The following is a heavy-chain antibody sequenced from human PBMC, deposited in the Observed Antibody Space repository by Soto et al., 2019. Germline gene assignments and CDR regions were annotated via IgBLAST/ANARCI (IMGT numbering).Heavy chain of an antibody. Sequence: QVQLVQSGAEVKKPGASVKVSCKPSGYTFTSYAMHWVRQAPGQRLEWMGWINAGNGNTKYSQKFQGRATITGDTVPNRANRGVSGLGSAHTAVYHYAGGKSRKYSYKLNRFDPWGQGTLVTVS. CDR3: AGGKSRKYSYKLNRFDP. CDR2: INAGNGNT. J-gene: IGHJ5*02. V-gene: IGHV1-3*01. CDR1: GYTFTSYA. D-gene: IGHD5-18*01.